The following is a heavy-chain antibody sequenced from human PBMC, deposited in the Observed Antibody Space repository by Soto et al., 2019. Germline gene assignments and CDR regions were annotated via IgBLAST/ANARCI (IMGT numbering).Heavy chain of an antibody. V-gene: IGHV1-18*04. CDR2: ISGKNGNT. Sequence: QVHLVQSGGELKKPGASVKVSCKASGYSFSDFGITWVRQAPGQGLEWMGWISGKNGNTNYAQKVQGRVTLTADTSTSTAYMEMRALTSDDKGIYYCASSDYYEDTGTFENWGQGTPVTVSS. J-gene: IGHJ4*02. D-gene: IGHD4-17*01. CDR3: ASSDYYEDTGTFEN. CDR1: GYSFSDFG.